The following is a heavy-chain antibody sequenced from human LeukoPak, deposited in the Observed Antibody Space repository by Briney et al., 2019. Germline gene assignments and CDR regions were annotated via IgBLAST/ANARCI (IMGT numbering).Heavy chain of an antibody. V-gene: IGHV1-2*02. CDR3: ARDHSHYYDSIFSVWFDP. CDR2: INPNSDGT. D-gene: IGHD3-22*01. Sequence: ASVKVSCKASGYTFSSYHIHWVRQAPGQGLEWMGKINPNSDGTNYAQKFQGRVTMTRDTSISTAYMELSRLRSDDTAVYYCARDHSHYYDSIFSVWFDPWGQGTLVTVSS. CDR1: GYTFSSYH. J-gene: IGHJ5*02.